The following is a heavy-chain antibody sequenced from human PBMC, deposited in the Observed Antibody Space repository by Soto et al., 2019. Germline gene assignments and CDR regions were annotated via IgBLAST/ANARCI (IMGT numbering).Heavy chain of an antibody. J-gene: IGHJ4*02. CDR1: GFAFNKYS. V-gene: IGHV3-21*06. Sequence: GGSLRLSCAASGFAFNKYSINFFRHAACKGLEWVSSITSKTGDQYYADSVKGRFIISRDNTKNSLSLQVTSLRDEDTAVYYCARDLMPNDRGLGDLAYWGQGTLVTVSS. D-gene: IGHD3-22*01. CDR2: ITSKTGDQ. CDR3: ARDLMPNDRGLGDLAY.